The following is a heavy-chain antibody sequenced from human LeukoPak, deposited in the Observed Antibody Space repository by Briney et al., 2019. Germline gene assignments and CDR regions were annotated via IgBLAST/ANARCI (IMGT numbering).Heavy chain of an antibody. J-gene: IGHJ4*02. D-gene: IGHD3-10*01. Sequence: ESGPTLVNPTQTPTLTCTFSGFSLSTSGVGVGWIRQPPGKALEWLALIYWDDDKRYSPSLKSRLTITKDTSKNQVVLTMTNVDPVDTATYYCAHRPPRITMVRGVILSAPYFDYWGQGTLVTVSS. CDR2: IYWDDDK. V-gene: IGHV2-5*02. CDR3: AHRPPRITMVRGVILSAPYFDY. CDR1: GFSLSTSGVG.